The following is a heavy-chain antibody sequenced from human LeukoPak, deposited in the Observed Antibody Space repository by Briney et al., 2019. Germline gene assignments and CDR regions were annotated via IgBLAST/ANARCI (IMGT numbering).Heavy chain of an antibody. CDR1: GGSISSYY. Sequence: KPSETLSLTCTVSGGSISSYYWSWIRQPPGKGLEWIGYIYYSGSTNYNPSLESRVTISVDTSKNQFSLQQSSVTAADTAVYYCARGASGSYFWLDPWGQGTLVTLSS. CDR2: IYYSGST. CDR3: ARGASGSYFWLDP. D-gene: IGHD1-26*01. J-gene: IGHJ5*02. V-gene: IGHV4-59*01.